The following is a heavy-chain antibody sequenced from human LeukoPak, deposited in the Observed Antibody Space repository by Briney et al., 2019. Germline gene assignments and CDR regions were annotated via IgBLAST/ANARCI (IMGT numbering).Heavy chain of an antibody. D-gene: IGHD3-22*01. CDR3: ARRGGDSSGYYYVFDNWFDP. CDR2: IYYSGST. V-gene: IGHV4-59*01. Sequence: SETLSLTCTVSGGSISSYYWSWIRQPPGKGLEWIGYIYYSGSTNYNPSLKSRVTISVDTSKNQFSLKLSSVTAADTAVYYCARRGGDSSGYYYVFDNWFDPWGQGTLVTVSS. CDR1: GGSISSYY. J-gene: IGHJ5*02.